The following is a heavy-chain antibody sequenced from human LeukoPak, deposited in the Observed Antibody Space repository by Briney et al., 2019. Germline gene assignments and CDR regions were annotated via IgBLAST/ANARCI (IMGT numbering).Heavy chain of an antibody. Sequence: PGGSLRLSCAASGFTFSSYWMSWVRQAPGKGLEWVANIKQDGSEKYYVDSVKGRITISRDNSKNTLYLQMNSLRTEDTAVYYCAKDHWTDSSGPHLDYWGQGTLVTVSS. CDR2: IKQDGSEK. D-gene: IGHD3-22*01. V-gene: IGHV3-7*01. CDR1: GFTFSSYW. CDR3: AKDHWTDSSGPHLDY. J-gene: IGHJ4*02.